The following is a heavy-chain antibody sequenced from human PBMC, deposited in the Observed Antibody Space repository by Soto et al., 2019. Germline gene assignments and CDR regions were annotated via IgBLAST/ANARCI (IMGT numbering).Heavy chain of an antibody. CDR1: GASISSGGYS. D-gene: IGHD4-4*01. CDR3: ARGGQQFLDY. Sequence: SETLSLTCAVSGASISSGGYSWSWIRQPPGRGLEWIGYVFHSGTTYYNPSLKSRVTMSVDSSKNQFSLKLTSVTAADTAVYYCARGGQQFLDYWGQGTLVTVSS. J-gene: IGHJ4*02. CDR2: VFHSGTT. V-gene: IGHV4-30-2*01.